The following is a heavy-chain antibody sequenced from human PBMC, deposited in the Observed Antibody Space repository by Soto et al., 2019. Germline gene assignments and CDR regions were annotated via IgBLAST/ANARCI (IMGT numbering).Heavy chain of an antibody. CDR3: ASHPAYYYDSSGYAFDY. CDR1: GGTFSSYA. Sequence: GASVKVSCKASGGTFSSYAISWVRQAHGQGLEWMGGIIPIFGTANYAQKFQGRVTITADESTSTAYMELSSLRSEDTAVYYCASHPAYYYDSSGYAFDYWGQGTLVTVSS. V-gene: IGHV1-69*13. CDR2: IIPIFGTA. J-gene: IGHJ4*02. D-gene: IGHD3-22*01.